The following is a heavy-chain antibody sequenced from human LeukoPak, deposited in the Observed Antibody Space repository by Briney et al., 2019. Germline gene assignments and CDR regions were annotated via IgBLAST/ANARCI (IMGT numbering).Heavy chain of an antibody. V-gene: IGHV3-30-3*01. D-gene: IGHD4-4*01. J-gene: IGHJ4*02. CDR3: ARGNSHSFDY. CDR2: ISYDGSNK. CDR1: GFTFSSYA. Sequence: GGSLRLSCAASGFTFSSYAMHWVRQAPGKGLEWVAVISYDGSNKYYAGSVKGRFTISRDNSKNTLYLQMNSLRAEDTAVYYCARGNSHSFDYWGKGALVTVS.